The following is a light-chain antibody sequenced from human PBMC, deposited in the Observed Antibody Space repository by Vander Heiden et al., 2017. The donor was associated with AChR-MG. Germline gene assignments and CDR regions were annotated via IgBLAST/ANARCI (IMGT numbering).Light chain of an antibody. V-gene: IGLV3-19*01. CDR1: SLRNCY. Sequence: SELTQDPAVSVALGPTVRITCQGGSLRNCYATWYQQKPGQAPLLVIYGKNNRPSGIPDRFSGSRSGNTASLTITGAQAEDEADYYCNSRYSSSNIVIFGGGTKVTVL. CDR2: GKN. J-gene: IGLJ2*01. CDR3: NSRYSSSNIVI.